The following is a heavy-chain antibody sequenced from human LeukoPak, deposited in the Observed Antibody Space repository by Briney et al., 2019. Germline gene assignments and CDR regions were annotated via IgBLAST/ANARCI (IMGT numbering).Heavy chain of an antibody. CDR3: ARGLIAAAGTGY. J-gene: IGHJ4*02. CDR2: INHSGST. D-gene: IGHD6-13*01. V-gene: IGHV4-34*01. CDR1: GGSFSGYY. Sequence: SETLSLTCAVCGGSFSGYYWSWIRQPPGKGLEWIGKINHSGSTNYNPSLKSRVTISVDTSKNQFSLKLSSVTAADTAVYYCARGLIAAAGTGYWGQGTLVTVSS.